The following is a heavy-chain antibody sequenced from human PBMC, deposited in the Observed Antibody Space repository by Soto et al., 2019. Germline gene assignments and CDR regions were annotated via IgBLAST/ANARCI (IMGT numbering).Heavy chain of an antibody. CDR1: GFTFSSYA. CDR2: ISGSGGST. Sequence: GGSLRLSCAASGFTFSSYAMSWVRQAPGKGLEWVSAISGSGGSTYYADSVKGRFTISRDNSKNTLYLQMNSLRAEDTAVYYCAKVEGGSIVVVPAAFNNWGQGTLVTVSS. V-gene: IGHV3-23*01. CDR3: AKVEGGSIVVVPAAFNN. J-gene: IGHJ4*02. D-gene: IGHD2-2*01.